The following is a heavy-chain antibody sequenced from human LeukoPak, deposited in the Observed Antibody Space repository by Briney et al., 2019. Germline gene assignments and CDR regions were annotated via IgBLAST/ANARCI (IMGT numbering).Heavy chain of an antibody. J-gene: IGHJ5*02. CDR2: ISSSGSTI. D-gene: IGHD6-13*01. Sequence: GGSLRLSCAASGFTFSSYEMNWVRQAPGKGLEWVSYISSSGSTIYYADSVKGRFTISRDNAKNSLYLQMNSLRAEDTAVYYCASLYSSSWYGGGWFDPWGQGTLVTVSS. CDR3: ASLYSSSWYGGGWFDP. CDR1: GFTFSSYE. V-gene: IGHV3-48*03.